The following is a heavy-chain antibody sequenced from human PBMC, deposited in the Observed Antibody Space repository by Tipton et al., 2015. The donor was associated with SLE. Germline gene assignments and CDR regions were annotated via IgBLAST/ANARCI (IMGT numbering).Heavy chain of an antibody. Sequence: SLRLSCVASGISFTTSWMHWVRQTPGKGLVWVSRIHSDGTYTVSADSVKGRFITSRDNAKNTLYLQMTSLRPEDTALYFCAKDPAGYPAPMYYLDSWGQGTLVTVSS. V-gene: IGHV3-74*01. CDR2: IHSDGTYT. CDR3: AKDPAGYPAPMYYLDS. J-gene: IGHJ4*02. D-gene: IGHD6-13*01. CDR1: GISFTTSW.